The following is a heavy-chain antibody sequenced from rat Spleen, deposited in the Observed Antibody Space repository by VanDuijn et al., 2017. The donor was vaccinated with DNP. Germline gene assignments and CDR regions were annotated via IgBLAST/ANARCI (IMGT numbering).Heavy chain of an antibody. CDR2: ISYSGRT. J-gene: IGHJ2*01. V-gene: IGHV3-1*01. D-gene: IGHD1-7*01. Sequence: EVQLQESGSGLVKPSQSLSITCSVTGYSIPSNYWGWIRQFPGNKMEYIGHISYSGRTNYNTSLKSPISITRGTPKNHFFLHLNSVTIEDTATYYCARWTRYFDYWGQGVMVTVSS. CDR3: ARWTRYFDY. CDR1: GYSIPSNY.